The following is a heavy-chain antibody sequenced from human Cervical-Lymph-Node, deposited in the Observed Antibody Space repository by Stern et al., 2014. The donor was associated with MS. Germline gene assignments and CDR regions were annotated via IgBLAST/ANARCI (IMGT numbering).Heavy chain of an antibody. CDR1: GFSLRNYA. Sequence: EVQLEESGGGLVQPGGSRRLSCVASGFSLRNYAMNWVRTAPGKGLEWFSSISSSSSIIYYGDSVKCRFTISRDNAKNSLYLQMDSLRDEDTAVYYCARSLSLQGIWGQGTLVTVSS. J-gene: IGHJ4*02. CDR3: ARSLSLQGI. V-gene: IGHV3-48*02. D-gene: IGHD2-21*01. CDR2: ISSSSSII.